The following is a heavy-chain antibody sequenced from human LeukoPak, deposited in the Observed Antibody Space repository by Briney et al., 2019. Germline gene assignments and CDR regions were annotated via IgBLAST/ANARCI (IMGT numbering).Heavy chain of an antibody. CDR3: ARLGVVPAAMRY. J-gene: IGHJ4*02. Sequence: SETLSLTCTVSGYSISSGYDWGWIRQPPGKGLEWIGEINHSGSTNYNPSLKSRVTISVDTSKNQFSLKLSSVTAADTAVYYCARLGVVPAAMRYWGQGTLVTVSS. CDR2: INHSGST. CDR1: GYSISSGYD. V-gene: IGHV4-38-2*02. D-gene: IGHD2-2*01.